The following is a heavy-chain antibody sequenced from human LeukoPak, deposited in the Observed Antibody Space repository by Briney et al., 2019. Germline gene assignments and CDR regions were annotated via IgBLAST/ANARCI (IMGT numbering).Heavy chain of an antibody. CDR3: ARALSEAGPAAAGTEFDP. J-gene: IGHJ5*02. CDR1: GYSFTSYW. CDR2: IYPGDSDT. D-gene: IGHD6-13*01. V-gene: IGHV5-51*01. Sequence: GESLKISCKGSGYSFTSYWIGWVRQMPGKGLEWMGIIYPGDSDTRYSPSFQGQVTISADKSISTAYLQWSSLKASDTAMYYCARALSEAGPAAAGTEFDPWGQGTLVTVSS.